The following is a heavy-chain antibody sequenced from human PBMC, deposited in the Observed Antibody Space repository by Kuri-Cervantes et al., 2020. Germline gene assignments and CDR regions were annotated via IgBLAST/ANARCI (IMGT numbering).Heavy chain of an antibody. CDR3: ARDPSWYFDL. CDR1: GGSFSGYY. Sequence: GSLRLSCAVYGGSFSGYYWSWIRQPPGKGLEWLGEINHSGSTNYNPSLKSRVTISVDTSKNQFSLKLTSVTAADTAVYYCARDPSWYFDLWGRGTLVTVSS. V-gene: IGHV4-34*01. CDR2: INHSGST. J-gene: IGHJ2*01.